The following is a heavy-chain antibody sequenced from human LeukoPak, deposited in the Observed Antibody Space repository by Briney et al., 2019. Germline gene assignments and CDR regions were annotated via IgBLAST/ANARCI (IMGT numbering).Heavy chain of an antibody. CDR3: AKVNWCSASCADA. D-gene: IGHD2-2*01. CDR2: INRDGGGT. V-gene: IGHV3-74*01. Sequence: PGGSLRLSWAASRFTFSDYWMHWVRQAPGKGLVWVSRINRDGGGTTYADSVKGRFTISRDNAKNTLSPQMNSLRAEDTAVYYCAKVNWCSASCADAWGQGTLVTVSS. CDR1: RFTFSDYW. J-gene: IGHJ4*02.